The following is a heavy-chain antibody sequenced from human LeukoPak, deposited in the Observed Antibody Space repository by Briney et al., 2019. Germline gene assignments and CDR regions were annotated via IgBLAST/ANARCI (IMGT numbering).Heavy chain of an antibody. CDR2: IYYSGST. V-gene: IGHV4-59*01. J-gene: IGHJ4*02. CDR3: ARNSDYYDSSGLDY. CDR1: GDSISTYY. Sequence: SETLSLTCTVSGDSISTYYWSWIRQPPGKGLEWIGYIYYSGSTNYNPSLKSRVTISVDTSKNQFSLKLSSVTAADTAVYYCARNSDYYDSSGLDYWGQGTLVTVSS. D-gene: IGHD3-22*01.